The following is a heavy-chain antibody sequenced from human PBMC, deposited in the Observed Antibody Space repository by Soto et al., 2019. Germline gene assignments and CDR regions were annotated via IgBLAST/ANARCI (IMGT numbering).Heavy chain of an antibody. V-gene: IGHV3-30*18. CDR1: GFTFSSYG. CDR2: ISYDGSNK. Sequence: QVQVVESGGGVVQPGRSLRLSCAASGFTFSSYGMHWVRQAPGKGLEWVAVISYDGSNKYYADSVKGRFTISRDNSKNTLYLQMNSLRAEDTAVYYCAKDHCGGSCYPEYWGQGTLVTVSS. CDR3: AKDHCGGSCYPEY. D-gene: IGHD2-15*01. J-gene: IGHJ4*02.